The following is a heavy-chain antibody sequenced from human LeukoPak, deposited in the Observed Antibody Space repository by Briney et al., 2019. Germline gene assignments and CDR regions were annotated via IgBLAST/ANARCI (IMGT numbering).Heavy chain of an antibody. CDR1: GYTLTELS. D-gene: IGHD1-14*01. J-gene: IGHJ5*02. CDR2: FDPEDGET. Sequence: ASVKVSCKVSGYTLTELSMHWVRQAPGKGLEWMGGFDPEDGETIYAQKFLGRVTMTEDTSTDTAYMELSSLRSEVTAVYYCAKPTHVRGGPWFDPWGQGTLVTVSS. V-gene: IGHV1-24*01. CDR3: AKPTHVRGGPWFDP.